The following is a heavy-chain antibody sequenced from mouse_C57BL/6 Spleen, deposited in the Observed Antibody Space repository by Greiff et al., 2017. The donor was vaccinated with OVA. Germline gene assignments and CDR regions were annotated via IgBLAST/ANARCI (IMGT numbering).Heavy chain of an antibody. CDR2: IYPGSGST. D-gene: IGHD2-4*01. V-gene: IGHV1-55*01. J-gene: IGHJ4*01. Sequence: QVQLKQPGAELVRPGASVKMSCKASGYTFTSYWITWVKQRPGQGLEWIGDIYPGSGSTNYNEKFKSKATLTVDTSSSTAYMQLSSLTSEDSAVYYGARRYYDYDGRGAMDYWGQGTSVTVSS. CDR1: GYTFTSYW. CDR3: ARRYYDYDGRGAMDY.